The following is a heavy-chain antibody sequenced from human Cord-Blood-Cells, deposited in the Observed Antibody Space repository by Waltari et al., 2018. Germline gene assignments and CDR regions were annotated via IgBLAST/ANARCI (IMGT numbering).Heavy chain of an antibody. D-gene: IGHD6-13*01. CDR3: ASLGTGYSSSWFY. V-gene: IGHV3-48*03. CDR2: ISSSGSTI. CDR1: GFTFSSYE. J-gene: IGHJ4*02. Sequence: EVQLVETGGGLVQPGGSLRLSCPASGFTFSSYEMNWVRPAPGKGLEWVSYISSSGSTIYYADSVKGRFTISRDNAKNSLYLQMNSLRAEDTAVYYCASLGTGYSSSWFYWGQGTLVTVSS.